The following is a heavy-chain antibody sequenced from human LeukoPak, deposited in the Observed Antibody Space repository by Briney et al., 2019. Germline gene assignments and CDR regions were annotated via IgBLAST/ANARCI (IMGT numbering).Heavy chain of an antibody. CDR2: IYYSGST. CDR3: ASDSGYYGMDV. CDR1: GGSISTYY. V-gene: IGHV4-59*01. J-gene: IGHJ6*02. Sequence: PSETLSLTCTVSGGSISTYYWSWIRQPPGKGLEWIGYIYYSGSTNYNPSLKSRVTISVDTSKNQFSLKLSSVTAADTAVYYCASDSGYYGMDVWGQGTTVTVSS. D-gene: IGHD3-22*01.